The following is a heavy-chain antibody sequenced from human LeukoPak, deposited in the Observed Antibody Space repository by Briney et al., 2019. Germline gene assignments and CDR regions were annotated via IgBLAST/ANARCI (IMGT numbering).Heavy chain of an antibody. CDR3: AKVRGVYCSSPACYYYDS. V-gene: IGHV3-23*01. J-gene: IGHJ4*02. Sequence: GGSLRLSCGASGFTFSSYAMSWVRQTPGRGLEWVAGVSPSGGRTLYADSVEGRFTISRDNSDDTVYLQLSSLRAEDSALYYCAKVRGVYCSSPACYYYDSWGQGTPVTVSS. D-gene: IGHD2-2*01. CDR1: GFTFSSYA. CDR2: VSPSGGRT.